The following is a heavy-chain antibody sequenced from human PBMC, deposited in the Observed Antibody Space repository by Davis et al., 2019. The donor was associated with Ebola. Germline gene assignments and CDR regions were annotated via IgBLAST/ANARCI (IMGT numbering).Heavy chain of an antibody. J-gene: IGHJ5*02. D-gene: IGHD3-22*01. V-gene: IGHV4-61*08. CDR2: IYYSGST. Sequence: PSETLSLTCTVSGGSISSGDYYWSWIRQPPGKGLEWIGYIYYSGSTNYNPSLKSRVTISVDTSKNQFSLKLSSVTAADTAVYYCARDYDSSGYYGRGNWFDPWGQGTLVTVSS. CDR3: ARDYDSSGYYGRGNWFDP. CDR1: GGSISSGDYY.